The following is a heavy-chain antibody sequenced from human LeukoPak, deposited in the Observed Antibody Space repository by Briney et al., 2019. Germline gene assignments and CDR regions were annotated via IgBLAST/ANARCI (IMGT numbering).Heavy chain of an antibody. CDR3: ARTAGVPAGPVDY. CDR1: GYSFTSYW. CDR2: IDPSDSYT. D-gene: IGHD2-2*01. J-gene: IGHJ4*02. Sequence: GESLRISCKGSGYSFTSYWISWVRQMPGKGLEWMGRIDPSDSYTNYSPSFQGHVTIPADKSISTAYLQWSSLKASDTAMYYGARTAGVPAGPVDYWGQGTLVTVSS. V-gene: IGHV5-10-1*01.